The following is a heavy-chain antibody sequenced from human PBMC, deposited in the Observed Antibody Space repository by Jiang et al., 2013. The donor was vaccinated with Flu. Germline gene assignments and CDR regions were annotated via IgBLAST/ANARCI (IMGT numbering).Heavy chain of an antibody. CDR1: W. D-gene: IGHD3-16*02. CDR3: ARDPLTMITFGGVIVNPNR. J-gene: IGHJ4*02. V-gene: IGHV3-7*01. CDR2: IKQDGSEK. Sequence: WMSWVRQAPGKGLEWVANIKQDGSEKYYVDSVKGRFTISRDNAKNSLYLQMNSLRAEDTAVYYCARDPLTMITFGGVIVNPNRRGQGTLVTVSS.